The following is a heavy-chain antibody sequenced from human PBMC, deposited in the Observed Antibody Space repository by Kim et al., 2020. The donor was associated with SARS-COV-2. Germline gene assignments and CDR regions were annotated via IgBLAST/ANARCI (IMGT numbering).Heavy chain of an antibody. D-gene: IGHD2-15*01. J-gene: IGHJ4*02. CDR2: YRGGRT. V-gene: IGHV3-53*01. Sequence: YRGGRTYYADCVMGRLTISRDHSQNTLYLQMNSLRADDTAVYYCVRDAGGYWGQGTLVTLSS. CDR3: VRDAGGY.